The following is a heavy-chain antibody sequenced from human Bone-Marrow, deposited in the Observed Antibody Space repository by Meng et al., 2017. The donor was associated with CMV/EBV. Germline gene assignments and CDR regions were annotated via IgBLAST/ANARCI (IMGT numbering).Heavy chain of an antibody. J-gene: IGHJ6*02. CDR3: ARKLTPFYYGLDA. CDR2: INSDGSFA. V-gene: IGHV3-74*01. Sequence: GESLKISCAASGFTFSSHWMHWVRQAPGEGLVWVSRINSDGSFATYADSVEGRFTVSRDNAKNTLYLQMSSLRAEDTAVYYCARKLTPFYYGLDAWGQGTTVTVSS. CDR1: GFTFSSHW. D-gene: IGHD3-9*01.